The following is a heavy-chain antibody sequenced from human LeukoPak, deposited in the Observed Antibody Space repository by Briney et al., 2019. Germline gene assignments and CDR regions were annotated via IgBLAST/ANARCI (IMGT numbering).Heavy chain of an antibody. CDR3: AELGITMIGGV. D-gene: IGHD3-10*02. CDR1: GFTFSSYG. J-gene: IGHJ6*04. V-gene: IGHV3-48*04. Sequence: PGGSLRLSCAGSGFTFSSYGMSWVRQAPGKGLEWVSYNSSSGSTIYYADSVKGRFTISRDNAKNSLYLQMNSLRAEDTAVYYCAELGITMIGGVWGKGTTVTISS. CDR2: NSSSGSTI.